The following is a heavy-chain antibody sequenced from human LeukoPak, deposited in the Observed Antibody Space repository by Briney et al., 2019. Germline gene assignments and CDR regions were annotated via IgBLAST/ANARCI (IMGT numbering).Heavy chain of an antibody. CDR1: GGSFSGYY. J-gene: IGHJ6*02. V-gene: IGHV4-31*11. Sequence: SETLSLTCAVYGGSFSGYYWSWIRQHPGKGLEWIGYIYYSGSTYYNPSLKSRVTISVDTSKNQFSLKLSSVTAADTAVYYCARSRVGRNYGMDVWGQGTTVTVSS. D-gene: IGHD2-15*01. CDR2: IYYSGST. CDR3: ARSRVGRNYGMDV.